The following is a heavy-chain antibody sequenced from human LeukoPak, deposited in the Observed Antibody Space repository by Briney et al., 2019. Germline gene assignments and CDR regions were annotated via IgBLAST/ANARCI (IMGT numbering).Heavy chain of an antibody. V-gene: IGHV3-21*01. Sequence: GGSLRLSCAASGFTFSSYSMNWVRQAPGKGLEWVSSISSSSSYIYYADSVKGRFTISRDNAKYSLYLQMNSLRAEDTAVYYCARDVEFEATGLDYWGQGTLVTVSS. J-gene: IGHJ4*02. CDR3: ARDVEFEATGLDY. CDR2: ISSSSSYI. CDR1: GFTFSSYS. D-gene: IGHD3-10*01.